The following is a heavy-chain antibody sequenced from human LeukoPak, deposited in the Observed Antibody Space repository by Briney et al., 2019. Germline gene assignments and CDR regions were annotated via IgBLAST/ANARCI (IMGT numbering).Heavy chain of an antibody. Sequence: PGGSLRLSCAASGFTFSSCGMHWVRQAPGKGLEWVAFIRYDGSNKYYADSVKGRFTISRDNSKNTLYLQMNSLRAEDTAVYYCAKDFGDRPLRFLEWLFYWGQGTLVTVSS. D-gene: IGHD3-3*01. CDR2: IRYDGSNK. V-gene: IGHV3-30*02. J-gene: IGHJ4*02. CDR1: GFTFSSCG. CDR3: AKDFGDRPLRFLEWLFY.